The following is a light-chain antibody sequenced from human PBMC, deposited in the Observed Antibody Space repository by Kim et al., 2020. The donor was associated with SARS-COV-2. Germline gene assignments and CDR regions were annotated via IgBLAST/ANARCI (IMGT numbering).Light chain of an antibody. CDR1: SRDVGGYNY. CDR2: DVS. CDR3: SSYTSSSTPWV. J-gene: IGLJ3*02. Sequence: SITISCTGTSRDVGGYNYVSWYQQHPGKDPKLMIYDVSNRPSGVSNRFSGSKSGNTASLTISGLQAEDEADYYCSSYTSSSTPWVFGGGTKLTVL. V-gene: IGLV2-14*03.